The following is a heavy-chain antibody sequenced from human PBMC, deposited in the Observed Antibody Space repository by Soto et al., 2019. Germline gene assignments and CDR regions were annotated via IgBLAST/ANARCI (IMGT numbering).Heavy chain of an antibody. CDR2: ISSSSTTI. CDR3: ARYDSFVPYYDGNYRPGSSDY. J-gene: IGHJ4*02. D-gene: IGHD4-17*01. Sequence: EVQLVESGGGLVQPGGSLRLSCAATGFTFSSYSMNWVRQAPGKGLEWVSYISSSSTTIYYADSVKGRFIISRDNAKNSLDLQMNSLRAEDTAIYYCARYDSFVPYYDGNYRPGSSDYWCQGPLVTVSS. CDR1: GFTFSSYS. V-gene: IGHV3-48*01.